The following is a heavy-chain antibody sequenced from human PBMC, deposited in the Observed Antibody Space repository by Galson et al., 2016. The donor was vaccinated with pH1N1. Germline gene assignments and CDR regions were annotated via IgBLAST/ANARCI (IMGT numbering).Heavy chain of an antibody. CDR3: ATEDYDTSLS. J-gene: IGHJ5*02. D-gene: IGHD4-17*01. CDR2: INQDGSRQ. CDR1: GFIFSDYW. Sequence: SLRLSCAASGFIFSDYWMSWVRQAPGKGLEWVAKINQDGSRQYYVDSMKGRCTISRDNAENSLSLQMNSLSVEDTALYYCATEDYDTSLSWGQGILVTVSS. V-gene: IGHV3-7*01.